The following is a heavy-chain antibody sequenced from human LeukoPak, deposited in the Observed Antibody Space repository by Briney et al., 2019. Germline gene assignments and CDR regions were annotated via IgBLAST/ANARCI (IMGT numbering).Heavy chain of an antibody. V-gene: IGHV1-46*01. D-gene: IGHD1-26*01. CDR1: GYSFTSYY. J-gene: IGHJ5*02. CDR2: INPSGSST. Sequence: ASVKVSCKASGYSFTSYYMHGVRQAGGQGVEWMGLINPSGSSTTYAQRFQGRVTMTRDISTSTDYMELTSLTSDDTAMYYCARDNSVGETAWWFDPWGQGTLVTVSS. CDR3: ARDNSVGETAWWFDP.